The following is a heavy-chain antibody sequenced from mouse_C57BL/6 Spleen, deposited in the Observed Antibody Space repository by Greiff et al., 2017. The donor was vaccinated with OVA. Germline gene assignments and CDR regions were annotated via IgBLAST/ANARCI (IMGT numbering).Heavy chain of an antibody. CDR3: ARGVYGSSSYY. V-gene: IGHV1-54*01. Sequence: VQLQQSGAELVRPGTSVKVSCKASGYAFTNYLIEWVKQRPGQGLEWIGVINPGSGGTNYNEKFKGKATLAADKYSSTAYMQLSSLTSEDAAVYFCARGVYGSSSYYWGQGTTLTASS. D-gene: IGHD1-1*01. CDR2: INPGSGGT. CDR1: GYAFTNYL. J-gene: IGHJ2*01.